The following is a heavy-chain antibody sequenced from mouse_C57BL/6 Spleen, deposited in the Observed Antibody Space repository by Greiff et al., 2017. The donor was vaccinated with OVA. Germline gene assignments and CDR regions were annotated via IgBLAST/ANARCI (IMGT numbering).Heavy chain of an antibody. J-gene: IGHJ4*01. Sequence: EVQLVESGGGLVQPKGSLKLSCAASGFSFNTYAMNWVRQAPGKGLEWVARIRSKSNNYATYYADSVKDRFTISRDDSESMLYLQMNNLKTEDTAMYYCVRHCKTHYAMDYWGQGTSVTVSS. CDR2: IRSKSNNYAT. V-gene: IGHV10-1*01. CDR1: GFSFNTYA. CDR3: VRHCKTHYAMDY.